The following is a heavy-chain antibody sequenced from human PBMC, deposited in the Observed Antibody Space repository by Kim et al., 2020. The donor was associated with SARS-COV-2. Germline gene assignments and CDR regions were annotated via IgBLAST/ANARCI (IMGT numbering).Heavy chain of an antibody. Sequence: GGSLRLSCAASGFTFSSYAMSWVRQAPGKGLEWVSAISGSGGSTYYADSVKGRFTISRDNSKNTLYLQMNSLRAEDTAVYCCAKNTWIQLWSPFDYWGQGTLVTVSS. V-gene: IGHV3-23*01. CDR1: GFTFSSYA. D-gene: IGHD5-18*01. CDR3: AKNTWIQLWSPFDY. J-gene: IGHJ4*02. CDR2: ISGSGGST.